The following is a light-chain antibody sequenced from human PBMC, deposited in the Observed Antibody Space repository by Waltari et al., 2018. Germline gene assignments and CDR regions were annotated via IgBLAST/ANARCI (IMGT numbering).Light chain of an antibody. J-gene: IGLJ3*02. V-gene: IGLV2-11*01. CDR1: SSDVGGYNY. CDR3: CSYAGSITFWV. CDR2: DVT. Sequence: QSALTQPRSVSGSPGQSVPISCTGTSSDVGGYNYVPWYQHHPGQAPKLIIYDVTKRPSGVPDRFSASKSDNTASLTISGLQAEDEADYYCCSYAGSITFWVFGGGTKLTVL.